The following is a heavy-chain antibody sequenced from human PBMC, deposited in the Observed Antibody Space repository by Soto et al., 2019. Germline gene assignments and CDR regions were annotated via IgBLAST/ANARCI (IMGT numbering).Heavy chain of an antibody. CDR3: ERNSYCGADCHSTPIVYYGMDV. J-gene: IGHJ6*02. CDR1: GYTFTSYG. CDR2: ISAYNGNT. Sequence: QVQLVQSGAEVKKPGASMKVSCKASGYTFTSYGISWVRQAPGQGLEWMGWISAYNGNTNYAQKLQGRVTMTTDTSTSTAKMELRSLRSDHTAVYYCERNSYCGADCHSTPIVYYGMDVWGQGTTVTISS. D-gene: IGHD2-21*02. V-gene: IGHV1-18*01.